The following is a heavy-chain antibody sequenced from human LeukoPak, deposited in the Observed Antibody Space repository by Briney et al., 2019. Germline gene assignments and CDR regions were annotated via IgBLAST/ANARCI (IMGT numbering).Heavy chain of an antibody. CDR3: ARSEQWLVPLDH. CDR1: GGSISSSSYY. D-gene: IGHD6-19*01. Sequence: SETLSLTCTVSGGSISSSSYYWGWIRQPPGKGLEWFGSIYYSGSTYCNPSLKSRVTISVDTSKNQFSLKLSSVTAADTAVYYCARSEQWLVPLDHWGQGTLVTVSS. V-gene: IGHV4-39*07. J-gene: IGHJ4*02. CDR2: IYYSGST.